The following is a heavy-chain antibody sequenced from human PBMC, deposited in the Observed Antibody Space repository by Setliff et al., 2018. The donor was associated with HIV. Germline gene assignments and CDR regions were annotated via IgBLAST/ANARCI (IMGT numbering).Heavy chain of an antibody. Sequence: KPSETLSLTCSVSGGSISSGSYYWTWIRQPAGKGPEWIGHIYTNGYTNYNPSLKSRVTISVDTSKNQFSLKLRSVTAADTAVYYCSNWNTTVDADSWGQGTLVTVSS. V-gene: IGHV4-61*09. CDR1: GGSISSGSYY. J-gene: IGHJ4*02. CDR2: IYTNGYT. CDR3: SNWNTTVDADS. D-gene: IGHD1-1*01.